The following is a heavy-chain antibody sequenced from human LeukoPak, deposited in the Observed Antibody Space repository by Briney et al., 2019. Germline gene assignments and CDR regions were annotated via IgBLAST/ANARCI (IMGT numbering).Heavy chain of an antibody. CDR2: ISGSGGST. CDR3: ARRRGDV. J-gene: IGHJ6*02. CDR1: GFTFSSYA. Sequence: PGGSLRLSCAASGFTFSSYAMSWVRQAPGKGLEWVSAISGSGGSTYYADSVKGRFTISRDNAENSLYLQVNSLRVEDTAIYYCARRRGDVWGQGTTVTVSS. V-gene: IGHV3-23*01.